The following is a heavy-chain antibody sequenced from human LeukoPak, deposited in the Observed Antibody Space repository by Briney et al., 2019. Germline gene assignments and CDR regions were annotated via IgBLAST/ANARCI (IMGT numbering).Heavy chain of an antibody. CDR3: ARGVRPYYYYYYMDV. V-gene: IGHV4-39*07. CDR1: GGSISSSSYY. D-gene: IGHD3-10*01. J-gene: IGHJ6*03. Sequence: SETLSLTCTVSGGSISSSSYYWGWIRQPPGKGLEWIGSIYYSGSTYYNPSLKSRVTISVDTSKNQFSLKLSSVTAADTAVYYCARGVRPYYYYYYMDVWGKGTTVTVSS. CDR2: IYYSGST.